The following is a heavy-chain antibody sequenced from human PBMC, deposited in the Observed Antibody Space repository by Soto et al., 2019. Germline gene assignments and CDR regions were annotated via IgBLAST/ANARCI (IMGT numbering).Heavy chain of an antibody. CDR3: ASEGPSAYGCYGMDV. CDR2: ISGYNGNT. CDR1: GYTFTNYG. Sequence: QVQLVQSGAEVKKPGASVKVSCKASGYTFTNYGFSWVRQAPGQGLEWMGWISGYNGNTKYVEKFQGRVTMTADTSMSTAHMELRSLRSDDTAVYYCASEGPSAYGCYGMDVWGQGTAVTVSS. V-gene: IGHV1-18*01. J-gene: IGHJ6*02. D-gene: IGHD3-10*01.